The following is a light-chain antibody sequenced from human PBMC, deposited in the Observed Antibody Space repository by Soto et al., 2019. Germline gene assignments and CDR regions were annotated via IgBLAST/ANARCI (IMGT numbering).Light chain of an antibody. Sequence: IQMTQSPSSVSASVGDRVTITCRASQDLSSWLAWYQQKPGKAPKLLISAASSLQSGVPSRFSGSGSGTDFTLTIRSLQPEDFATYYCQQPISFPITFGQGTDWRL. CDR3: QQPISFPIT. CDR1: QDLSSW. J-gene: IGKJ5*01. V-gene: IGKV1D-12*01. CDR2: AAS.